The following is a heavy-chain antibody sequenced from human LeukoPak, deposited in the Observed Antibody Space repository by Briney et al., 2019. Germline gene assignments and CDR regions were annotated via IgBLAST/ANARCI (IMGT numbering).Heavy chain of an antibody. D-gene: IGHD3-10*01. CDR2: IGANSAI. CDR1: GFSFTDYP. Sequence: GGSLRLSCATSGFSFTDYPMNWVRQAPGKGLEWVSYIGANSAIYYADSVKGRFTISRDNAKNSLSLQMNSLRDDDTAVYYCAREGYYGAFDIWGQGTMVTVSS. V-gene: IGHV3-69-1*01. CDR3: AREGYYGAFDI. J-gene: IGHJ3*02.